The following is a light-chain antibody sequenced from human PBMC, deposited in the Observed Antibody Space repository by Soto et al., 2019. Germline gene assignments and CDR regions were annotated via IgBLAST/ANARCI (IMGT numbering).Light chain of an antibody. V-gene: IGLV2-23*02. CDR3: CSYARTIVI. J-gene: IGLJ2*01. CDR2: EVR. Sequence: QSALTQPASVSGSPGQSITISCTGTNSDVGTYNLVSWYQHHPGKPPKFLIYEVRKRPSGVSDRFSGSKSGNTASLTISGLQAEDEADYYCCSYARTIVIFGGGTQLTVL. CDR1: NSDVGTYNL.